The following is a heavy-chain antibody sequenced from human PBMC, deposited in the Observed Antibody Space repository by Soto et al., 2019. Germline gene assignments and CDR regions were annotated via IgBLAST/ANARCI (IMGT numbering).Heavy chain of an antibody. CDR2: INHSGST. Sequence: SETLSLTCAVYGGSFSGYYWSWIRQPPGKGLEWIGEINHSGSTNYNPSLKSRVTISVDTSKNQFSLKLSSVTAADTAVYYCASVYLSGGNWFDPWGQGTLVTVSS. V-gene: IGHV4-34*01. CDR1: GGSFSGYY. J-gene: IGHJ5*02. D-gene: IGHD2-15*01. CDR3: ASVYLSGGNWFDP.